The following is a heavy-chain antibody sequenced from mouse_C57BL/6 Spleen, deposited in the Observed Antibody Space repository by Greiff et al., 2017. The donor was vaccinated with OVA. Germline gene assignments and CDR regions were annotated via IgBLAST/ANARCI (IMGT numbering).Heavy chain of an antibody. V-gene: IGHV1-74*01. CDR2: IHPSDSDT. Sequence: VQLQQSGAELVKPGASVKVSCKASGYTFTSYWMHWVKQRPGQGLEWIGRIHPSDSDTNYNQKFQGKATLTVDKSSSTAYMQLSSLTSEDSAVYYCAIDVNPSYAMDYWGQGTSVTVSS. CDR3: AIDVNPSYAMDY. J-gene: IGHJ4*01. CDR1: GYTFTSYW.